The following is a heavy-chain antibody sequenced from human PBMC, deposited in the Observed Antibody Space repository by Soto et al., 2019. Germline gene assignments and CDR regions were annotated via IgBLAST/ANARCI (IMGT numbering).Heavy chain of an antibody. V-gene: IGHV3-33*08. CDR1: GFTFSSYS. J-gene: IGHJ4*02. CDR2: IWYDGSNK. D-gene: IGHD4-17*01. CDR3: ARDWATVTTLYYFDY. Sequence: PWGSLRVSCAASGFTFSSYSMNWVRQAPGKGLEWVAVIWYDGSNKYYADSVKGRFTISRDNSKNTLYLQMNSLRAEDTAVYYCARDWATVTTLYYFDYWGQGTLVTVSS.